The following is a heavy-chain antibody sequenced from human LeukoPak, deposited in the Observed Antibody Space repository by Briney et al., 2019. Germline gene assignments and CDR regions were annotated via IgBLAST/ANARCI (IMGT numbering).Heavy chain of an antibody. CDR2: IYHSGIT. CDR3: ARVTGYMVEDFFDY. Sequence: SETLSLTCTVSGYSIRSGFYWGWIRQPPGKGLEWIGNIYHSGITYSTPSLKSRVTISVDTSKNQFYLKLRYVTAADTAVYYCARVTGYMVEDFFDYWGQGTLVTVSS. V-gene: IGHV4-38-2*02. J-gene: IGHJ4*02. D-gene: IGHD3-9*01. CDR1: GYSIRSGFY.